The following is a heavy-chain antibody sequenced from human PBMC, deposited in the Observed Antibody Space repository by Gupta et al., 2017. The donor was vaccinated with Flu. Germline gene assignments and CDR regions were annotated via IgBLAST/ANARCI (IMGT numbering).Heavy chain of an antibody. V-gene: IGHV3-21*01. D-gene: IGHD6-13*01. Sequence: EVQLVESGGGLVKPGGSLRLSCAASGFTFSSYSMNWVRQAPGKGLEWVSSISSSSSYIYYADSVKGRFTISRDNAKNSLYLQMNSLRAEDTAVYYCARDRKGAAADPEPYGMDVWGQGTTVTVSS. CDR3: ARDRKGAAADPEPYGMDV. CDR1: GFTFSSYS. J-gene: IGHJ6*02. CDR2: ISSSSSYI.